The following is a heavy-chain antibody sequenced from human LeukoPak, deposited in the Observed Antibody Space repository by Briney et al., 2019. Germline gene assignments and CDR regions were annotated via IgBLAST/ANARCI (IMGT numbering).Heavy chain of an antibody. CDR1: GGSINSGSYY. Sequence: SETLSLTCTVSGGSINSGSYYWGWIRQPPGKGLEWIGSIYIGGTTYYNLSLKSRVTISVDTSKNQFSLKLSSVTAADTAVYYCARHKYSSGWPPEGAFDIWGQGTMVTVSS. CDR3: ARHKYSSGWPPEGAFDI. D-gene: IGHD6-19*01. CDR2: IYIGGTT. V-gene: IGHV4-39*01. J-gene: IGHJ3*02.